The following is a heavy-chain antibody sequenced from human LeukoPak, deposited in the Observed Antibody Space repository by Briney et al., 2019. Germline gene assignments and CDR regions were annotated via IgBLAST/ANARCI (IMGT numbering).Heavy chain of an antibody. CDR1: GFTFSNHG. J-gene: IGHJ4*02. CDR3: AKDDAWLRFGE. D-gene: IGHD3-10*01. Sequence: PGGSLRPSCAASGFTFSNHGMNWVRQAPGKGLEWVSGISPSGDITYYADSVKGRFTISRDNSKNTLYLEVIGLTAEDTAVYYCAKDDAWLRFGEWSQGTLVTVSS. CDR2: ISPSGDIT. V-gene: IGHV3-23*01.